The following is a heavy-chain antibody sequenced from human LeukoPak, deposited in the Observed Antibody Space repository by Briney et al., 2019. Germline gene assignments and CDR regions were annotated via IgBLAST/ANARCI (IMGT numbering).Heavy chain of an antibody. D-gene: IGHD3-10*01. CDR3: ARKFRGNFDY. Sequence: PSETLSLTCTVSGGSISSSSYYWGWIRQPPGKGLEWIGEINHSGSTNYNPSLKSRVTISVDTSKNQFSLKLSSVTAADTAVYYCARKFRGNFDYWGQGTLVTVSS. J-gene: IGHJ4*02. CDR2: INHSGST. V-gene: IGHV4-39*07. CDR1: GGSISSSSYY.